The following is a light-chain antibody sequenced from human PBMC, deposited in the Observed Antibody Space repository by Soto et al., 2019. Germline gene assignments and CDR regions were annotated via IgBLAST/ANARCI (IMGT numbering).Light chain of an antibody. CDR2: EVT. CDR1: SSDIGGYNY. J-gene: IGLJ1*01. V-gene: IGLV2-14*01. Sequence: SALTQPASVSGSPGQSITISCTGGSSDIGGYNYVSWFQQHPGKAPKLMIYEVTNRPSGVSNRFSGSKSGSTASLTISGLQAEDEADYYCSSYTRSNPLAFGTGTKVTVL. CDR3: SSYTRSNPLA.